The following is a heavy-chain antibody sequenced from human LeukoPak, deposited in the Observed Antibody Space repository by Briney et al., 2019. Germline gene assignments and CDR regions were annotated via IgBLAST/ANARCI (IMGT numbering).Heavy chain of an antibody. Sequence: PGGSLRLSCAASGFTFSSYGFHWVRQAPGKGLEWVAVIWYDGSNIHYAESVKDRFTISRDNSRDTLYLHMNSLRPEDTAVYYCASDFYTGMLDYWGQGTLVSVSS. J-gene: IGHJ4*02. CDR2: IWYDGSNI. CDR3: ASDFYTGMLDY. CDR1: GFTFSSYG. D-gene: IGHD3-16*01. V-gene: IGHV3-33*01.